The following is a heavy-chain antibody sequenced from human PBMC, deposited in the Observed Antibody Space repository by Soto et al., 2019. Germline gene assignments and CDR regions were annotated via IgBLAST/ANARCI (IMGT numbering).Heavy chain of an antibody. Sequence: QVQLQESGPGLVKPSQTLSLTCTVSGGSISSAGYYWSWIRQHPGKGLEWIGYIYYSGSTYYNPSRKSRVSIAVDSSKNQYTLKLSSVTAAYTAVYYCARERSDIVVVPAARYFDYGGQGTLVTVSS. CDR1: GGSISSAGYY. CDR3: ARERSDIVVVPAARYFDY. D-gene: IGHD2-2*01. CDR2: IYYSGST. J-gene: IGHJ4*02. V-gene: IGHV4-31*03.